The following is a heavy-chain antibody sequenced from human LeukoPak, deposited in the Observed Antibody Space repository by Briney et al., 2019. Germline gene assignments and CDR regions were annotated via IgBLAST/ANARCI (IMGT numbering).Heavy chain of an antibody. D-gene: IGHD3-3*01. CDR3: ARRPSITIFGVVHYYMDV. CDR2: VNSDGSDP. CDR1: GFTFSSYW. J-gene: IGHJ6*03. V-gene: IGHV3-74*01. Sequence: GGSLRLSCAASGFTFSSYWMHWVRQDPGKGLVWVSRVNSDGSDPTYADSVKGRFTISRDNANNTLYLQMNSLRAEDTAVYYCARRPSITIFGVVHYYMDVWGKGTTVTVSS.